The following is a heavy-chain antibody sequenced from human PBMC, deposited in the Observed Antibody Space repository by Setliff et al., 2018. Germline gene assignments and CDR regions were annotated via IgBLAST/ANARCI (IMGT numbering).Heavy chain of an antibody. CDR1: GFAFSTYG. CDR3: AKEIQPRRGPVYDSSGLAFEY. Sequence: LRLSCAASGFAFSTYGIHWVRHTPGKGLEWVAYIRYGGSKKDYADYVRGRFTISRDDSKNTVSLQMSSLRAEDTAVYYCAKEIQPRRGPVYDSSGLAFEYWGQGTLVTVSS. CDR2: IRYGGSKK. D-gene: IGHD3-22*01. V-gene: IGHV3-30*02. J-gene: IGHJ4*01.